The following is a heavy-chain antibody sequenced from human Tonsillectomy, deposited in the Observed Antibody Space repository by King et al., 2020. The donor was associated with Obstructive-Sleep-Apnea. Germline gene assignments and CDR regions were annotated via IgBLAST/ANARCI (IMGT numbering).Heavy chain of an antibody. CDR3: ARVLLWFGELSY. V-gene: IGHV3-7*01. CDR1: GFTFSSYW. Sequence: VQLVESGGGLVQPGGSLRLSCATSGFTFSSYWMTWVRQAPGKGLEWVANIKQDGSEKYYADSVKGRFIISRDNAQNSLYLQMNSLGAGDTAVYYCARVLLWFGELSYWGQGALVTVSS. D-gene: IGHD3-10*01. CDR2: IKQDGSEK. J-gene: IGHJ4*02.